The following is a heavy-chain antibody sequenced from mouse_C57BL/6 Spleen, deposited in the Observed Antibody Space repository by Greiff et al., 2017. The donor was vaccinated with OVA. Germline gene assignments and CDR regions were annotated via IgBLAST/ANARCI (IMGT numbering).Heavy chain of an antibody. Sequence: EVQLQQSGPELVKPGASVKISCKASGYTFTDYYMNWVKQSHGKSLEWIGDINPNNGGTSYNQKFKGKATLTVDKPSSTAYMELRSLTSEDSAVYYCARSTVVADFDYWGQGTTLTVSS. CDR3: ARSTVVADFDY. CDR1: GYTFTDYY. J-gene: IGHJ2*01. V-gene: IGHV1-26*01. D-gene: IGHD1-1*01. CDR2: INPNNGGT.